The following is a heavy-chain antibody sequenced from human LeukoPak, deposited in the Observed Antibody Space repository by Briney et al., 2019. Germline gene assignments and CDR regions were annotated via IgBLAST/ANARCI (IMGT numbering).Heavy chain of an antibody. J-gene: IGHJ4*02. Sequence: GGSLRLSCAASGFTFSSYAMSWVRQAPGKGLDWVSAISGSGGSTYYADSVKGRFTISRDNSKYTLYLQMNSLRAEDTAVYYCAKGGSGSYYKIPFDYWGRGTLVTVSS. D-gene: IGHD3-10*01. CDR1: GFTFSSYA. CDR3: AKGGSGSYYKIPFDY. CDR2: ISGSGGST. V-gene: IGHV3-23*01.